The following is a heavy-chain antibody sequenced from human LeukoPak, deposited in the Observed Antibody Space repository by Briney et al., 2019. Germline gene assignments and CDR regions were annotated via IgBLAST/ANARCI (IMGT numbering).Heavy chain of an antibody. CDR3: ARGPSTYSSGWYIGYWYFDL. CDR2: IYYSGST. V-gene: IGHV4-59*01. J-gene: IGHJ2*01. D-gene: IGHD6-19*01. CDR1: GGSISSYY. Sequence: SETLSLTCTVSGGSISSYYWSWIRQPPGKGLEWIGYIYYSGSTNYNPSLKSRVTISVDTSKNQFSLKLSSVTAADTAVYYCARGPSTYSSGWYIGYWYFDLWGRGTLVTVSS.